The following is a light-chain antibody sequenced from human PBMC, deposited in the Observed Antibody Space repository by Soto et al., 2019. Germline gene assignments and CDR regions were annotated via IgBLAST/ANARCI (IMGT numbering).Light chain of an antibody. CDR3: MQALQTRT. V-gene: IGKV2-28*01. CDR1: QSLLHSDGYNS. Sequence: DIVMTQSPLSLPVTPGEPASISCRSSQSLLHSDGYNSLDWYLQKPGQSPQLLIYLSSNRASGXPXXFSGSGSGTDFTLKISRVEAEDVGVYYCMQALQTRTFGQGTKVEIK. CDR2: LSS. J-gene: IGKJ1*01.